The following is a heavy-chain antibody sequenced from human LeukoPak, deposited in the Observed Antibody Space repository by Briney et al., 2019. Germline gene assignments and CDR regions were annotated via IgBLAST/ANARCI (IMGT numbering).Heavy chain of an antibody. CDR2: ISVYNGYT. CDR1: GYTFNNYG. D-gene: IGHD2-15*01. J-gene: IGHJ5*02. Sequence: ASVKVSCKASGYTFNNYGISWVRQAPGQGLEWIGWISVYNGYTKYARKVQGRVTLATDTSTSTAYMELRSLRSDDTAVYYCARDKSQSVLPENWFDPWGQGTLVTVSS. CDR3: ARDKSQSVLPENWFDP. V-gene: IGHV1-18*01.